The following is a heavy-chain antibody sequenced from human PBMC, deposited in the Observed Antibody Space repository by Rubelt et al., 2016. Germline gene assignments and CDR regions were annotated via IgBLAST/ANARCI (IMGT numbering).Heavy chain of an antibody. CDR1: GFTFSSYE. CDR3: ARDEYGSYSNDAFDI. CDR2: IWYDGSNK. J-gene: IGHJ3*02. V-gene: IGHV3-33*08. Sequence: VQLVESGGGLVQPGGSLRLSCAASGFTFSSYEMNWVRQAPGKGLEWVAVIWYDGSNKYYADSVKGRFTISRDNSKNTLYLQMNSLRAEDTAVYYCARDEYGSYSNDAFDIWGQGTMVTVSS. D-gene: IGHD1-26*01.